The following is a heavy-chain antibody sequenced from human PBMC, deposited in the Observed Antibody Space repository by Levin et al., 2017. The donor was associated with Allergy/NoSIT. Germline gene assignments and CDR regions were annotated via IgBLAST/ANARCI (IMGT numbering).Heavy chain of an antibody. CDR2: ISGSGGST. Sequence: GGSLRLSCAASGFTFSSYAMSWVRQAPGKGLEWVSAISGSGGSTYYADSVKGRFTISRDNSKNTLYLQMNSLRAEDTAVYYCAKDGKAGATLYYYYGMDVWGQGPTVTVSS. V-gene: IGHV3-23*01. CDR3: AKDGKAGATLYYYYGMDV. CDR1: GFTFSSYA. D-gene: IGHD1-26*01. J-gene: IGHJ6*02.